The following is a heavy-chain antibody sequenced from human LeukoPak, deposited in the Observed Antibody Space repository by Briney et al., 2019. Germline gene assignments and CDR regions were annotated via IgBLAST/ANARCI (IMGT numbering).Heavy chain of an antibody. V-gene: IGHV3-72*01. J-gene: IGHJ3*02. CDR3: TRAKTYDFDI. CDR1: GFRFSDHY. Sequence: GGSLRLSCAASGFRFSDHYMDWVRQAPGKGLEWLGTIRDRANSYTTEYAASVKGRFTISRDDSKNSLYLQMNSLKTEDTAVYYCTRAKTYDFDIWGQGTMVTVSS. CDR2: IRDRANSYTT.